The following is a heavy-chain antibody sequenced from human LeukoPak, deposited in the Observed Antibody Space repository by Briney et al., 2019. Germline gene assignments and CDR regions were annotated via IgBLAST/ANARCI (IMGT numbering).Heavy chain of an antibody. V-gene: IGHV4-30-4*08. CDR2: IYYSAST. D-gene: IGHD5-12*01. Sequence: PSQTLSLTCTVSGDSISSGGYYWSWIRQPPGKGLEWIGYIYYSASTYYSPSLKSRVTVSVDTSKNRFSPKLSSVTAADTAMYYCARDLSGYGIFDYWGQGTLVTVSS. CDR1: GDSISSGGYY. J-gene: IGHJ4*02. CDR3: ARDLSGYGIFDY.